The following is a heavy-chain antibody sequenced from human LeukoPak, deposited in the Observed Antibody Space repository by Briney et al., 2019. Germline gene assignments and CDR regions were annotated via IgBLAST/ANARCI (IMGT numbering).Heavy chain of an antibody. CDR2: IYHRGST. CDR1: GYSISNGYY. V-gene: IGHV4-38-2*02. Sequence: SSETLSLTCTVSGYSISNGYYWGWIRQPPGKGLEWVGSIYHRGSTYYNPSLRSRVTISLDRSKKKFSLKLTSVTAADTAVYFCARGAEYYAIWRGYAGYSDYWGQGISVTVSS. J-gene: IGHJ4*02. D-gene: IGHD3-3*01. CDR3: ARGAEYYAIWRGYAGYSDY.